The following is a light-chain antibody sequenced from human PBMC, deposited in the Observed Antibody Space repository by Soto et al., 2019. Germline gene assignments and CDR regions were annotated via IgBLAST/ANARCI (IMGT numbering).Light chain of an antibody. CDR3: SSYTTSSTWV. CDR1: SSDVGGYNY. J-gene: IGLJ3*02. CDR2: QVS. Sequence: QSALTQPASVSGFPGQSITLSCTGTSSDVGGYNYVSWYQQHSGKAPKFIIYQVSNRPSGVSNRVSGSKSGNTASLTISGLQAEDEADYYCSSYTTSSTWVFGGGTKLTVL. V-gene: IGLV2-14*01.